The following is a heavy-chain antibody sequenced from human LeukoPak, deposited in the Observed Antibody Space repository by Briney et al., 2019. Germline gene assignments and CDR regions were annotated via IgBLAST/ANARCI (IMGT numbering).Heavy chain of an antibody. CDR2: ISWNSGSI. J-gene: IGHJ6*02. D-gene: IGHD2-15*01. V-gene: IGHV3-9*01. CDR1: GFTFDDYA. CDR3: AKGGCSGGSCQSRYYYYGMDV. Sequence: PGGSLRLSCAVSGFTFDDYAMHWVRQAPGKGLEWVSGISWNSGSIGYADSVKGRFTISRDNAKNSLYLQMNSLRAEDTALYYCAKGGCSGGSCQSRYYYYGMDVWGQGTTVTVSS.